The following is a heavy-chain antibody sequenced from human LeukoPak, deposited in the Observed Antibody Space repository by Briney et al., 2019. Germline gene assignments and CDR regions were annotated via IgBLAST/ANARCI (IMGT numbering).Heavy chain of an antibody. D-gene: IGHD6-19*01. CDR2: IYYSGST. CDR3: ARDRAGWYIDY. V-gene: IGHV4-59*01. J-gene: IGHJ4*02. CDR1: GGSISSYY. Sequence: SETLSLTCTVSGGSISSYYWSWIRQPPGKGLEWIGYIYYSGSTNYNPSLKSRVTISVDTSKNQFSLKLSSVIAADTAVYYCARDRAGWYIDYWGQGTLVTVSS.